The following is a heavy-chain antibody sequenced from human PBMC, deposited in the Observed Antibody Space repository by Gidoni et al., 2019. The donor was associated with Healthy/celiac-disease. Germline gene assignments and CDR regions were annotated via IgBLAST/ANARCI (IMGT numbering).Heavy chain of an antibody. Sequence: QLQLQESGPGLVKPPETLSLTCTVSGGSISSSSYYWGWIRQPPGKGLEWIGSIYCSGSTYYNPSLKSRVTISVDTSKNQISLKLSSVTAADTAVYYCARLTYYYDSSGYSDLDYWGQGTLVTVSS. CDR1: GGSISSSSYY. CDR2: IYCSGST. V-gene: IGHV4-39*01. CDR3: ARLTYYYDSSGYSDLDY. D-gene: IGHD3-22*01. J-gene: IGHJ4*02.